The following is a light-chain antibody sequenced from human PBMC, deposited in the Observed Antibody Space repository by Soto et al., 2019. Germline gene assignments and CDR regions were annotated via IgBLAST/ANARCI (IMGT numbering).Light chain of an antibody. CDR2: AAS. CDR3: QQYYSYPRT. J-gene: IGKJ1*01. Sequence: AIRMTQSPSSFSASTGDRVTITCRASQGISSYLAWYQQKPGKAPKLLIYAASTLQSGVPSRFSGSGSGTDFTLTISCMQSEAFAIYYCQQYYSYPRTFGQGTKVE. V-gene: IGKV1-8*01. CDR1: QGISSY.